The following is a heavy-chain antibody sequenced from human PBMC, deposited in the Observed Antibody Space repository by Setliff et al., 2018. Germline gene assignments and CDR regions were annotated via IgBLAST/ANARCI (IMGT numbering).Heavy chain of an antibody. V-gene: IGHV1-69*13. D-gene: IGHD1-20*01. CDR3: ARDGNNWNDLDY. J-gene: IGHJ4*01. CDR1: GGTFSSYA. Sequence: VKVSCKASGGTFSSYAISWVRQAPGQGLEWMGGIIPIFGTANYAQKFQGRVTITADESTSTAYMELSSLRSEDTAVYYCARDGNNWNDLDYWGHGTLVTVSS. CDR2: IIPIFGTA.